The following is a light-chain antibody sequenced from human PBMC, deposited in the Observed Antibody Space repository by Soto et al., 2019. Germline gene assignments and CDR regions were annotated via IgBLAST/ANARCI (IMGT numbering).Light chain of an antibody. CDR1: SSDVGSFKL. CDR2: EVA. Sequence: QSALTQPASVSGSPGQSITISCTGTSSDVGSFKLVSWYQQHPGKAPKLIIYEVAKRPSGVSNRFSGSKSGNTASLTISGLQAEDEAYYYCCSFAGSSPYVFGTGTSSPS. V-gene: IGLV2-23*02. CDR3: CSFAGSSPYV. J-gene: IGLJ1*01.